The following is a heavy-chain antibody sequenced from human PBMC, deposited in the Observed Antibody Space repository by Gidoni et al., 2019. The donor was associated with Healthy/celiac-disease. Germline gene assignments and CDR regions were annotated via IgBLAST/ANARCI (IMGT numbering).Heavy chain of an antibody. Sequence: QVQLVQSGAEVKKPGSSVKVSCKASGGTFSSYAISWVRQAPGQGLEWMGGIIPIFGTANYAQKFQGRVTITADESTSTAYMELSSLRSEDTAVYYCASGIAVAGNYYYYGMDVWGQGTTVTVSS. CDR3: ASGIAVAGNYYYYGMDV. CDR2: IIPIFGTA. D-gene: IGHD6-19*01. J-gene: IGHJ6*02. CDR1: GGTFSSYA. V-gene: IGHV1-69*01.